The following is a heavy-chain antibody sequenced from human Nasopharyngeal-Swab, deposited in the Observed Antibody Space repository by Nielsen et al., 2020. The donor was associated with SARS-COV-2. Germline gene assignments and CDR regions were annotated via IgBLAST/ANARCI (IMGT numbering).Heavy chain of an antibody. CDR1: GFTFDSYA. CDR3: AKDRYCSGGACYFNGFDS. CDR2: VTGSGSTT. D-gene: IGHD2-15*01. J-gene: IGHJ4*02. Sequence: GESLNISCAASGFTFDSYAMTWVRQAPGKGLEGGSSVTGSGSTTKYADSVKGRFTISRDNSNKKVYLQMHSLRAEDSAVYYCAKDRYCSGGACYFNGFDSWGQGTLVTVSS. V-gene: IGHV3-23*01.